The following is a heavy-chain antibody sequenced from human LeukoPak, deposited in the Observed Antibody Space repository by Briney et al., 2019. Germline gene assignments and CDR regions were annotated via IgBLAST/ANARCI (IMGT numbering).Heavy chain of an antibody. D-gene: IGHD3-22*01. Sequence: SETLSLTCTVSGGSISSSSYYWGWIRQPPGKGLEWIRSIYYSGSTYYNPSHKSRVTISVDTSKNQFSLKLSSVTAADTAVYYCARHQASLYYYDSSDDFDYWGQGTLVTVSS. CDR2: IYYSGST. J-gene: IGHJ4*02. CDR1: GGSISSSSYY. CDR3: ARHQASLYYYDSSDDFDY. V-gene: IGHV4-39*01.